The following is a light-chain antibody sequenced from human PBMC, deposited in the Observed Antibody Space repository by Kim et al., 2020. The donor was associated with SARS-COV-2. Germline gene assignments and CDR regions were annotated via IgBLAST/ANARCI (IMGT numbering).Light chain of an antibody. V-gene: IGKV1-5*01. CDR2: DAS. CDR1: QSISSW. J-gene: IGKJ1*01. CDR3: QQYNSYPWT. Sequence: DIQMTQSPSTLSAFVGDRVTITCRASQSISSWLAWYQQKPGKAPNLLIYDASSLESGVPSRFSGSGSGTEFTLTISSLQPDDFATYYCQQYNSYPWTFGQGTKVDIK.